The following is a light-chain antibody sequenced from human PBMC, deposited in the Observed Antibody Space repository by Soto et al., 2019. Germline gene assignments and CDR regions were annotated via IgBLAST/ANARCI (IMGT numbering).Light chain of an antibody. CDR2: EVS. V-gene: IGLV2-14*01. J-gene: IGLJ1*01. CDR1: SSDVGGYNY. CDR3: SSYTSSSTLYV. Sequence: QSALTQPASVSGSPGQSITISCPGTSSDVGGYNYVSWYQQHPGKAPKLMIYEVSNRPSGVSNRFSGSKSGNTASLTISGLQAEDESDYYCSSYTSSSTLYVFGTGTKVHVL.